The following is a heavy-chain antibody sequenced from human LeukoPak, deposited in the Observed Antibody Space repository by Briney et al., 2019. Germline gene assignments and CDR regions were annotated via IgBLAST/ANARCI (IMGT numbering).Heavy chain of an antibody. Sequence: SVKVSCKASGYTFTSYGISWVRQAPGQGLEWMGWISAYNGNTNYAQKLQGRVTMTTDTSTSTAYMELRSLRSDDTAVYYCARDTRIAVAGAYYYYYGMDVWGQGTTVTVSS. V-gene: IGHV1-18*01. J-gene: IGHJ6*02. CDR3: ARDTRIAVAGAYYYYYGMDV. CDR2: ISAYNGNT. CDR1: GYTFTSYG. D-gene: IGHD6-19*01.